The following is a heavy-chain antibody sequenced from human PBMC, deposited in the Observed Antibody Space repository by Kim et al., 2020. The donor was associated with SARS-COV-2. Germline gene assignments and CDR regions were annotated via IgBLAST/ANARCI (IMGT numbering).Heavy chain of an antibody. CDR3: AKGPPVWWHTGPNNYGM. D-gene: IGHD5-12*01. CDR2: ISYDGSNK. Sequence: GGSLRLSCAASGFTFSSYGMHWVRQAPGKGLEWVAVISYDGSNKYYADSVKGRFTISRDNSKNTLYLQMNSLRAEDTAVYYCAKGPPVWWHTGPNNYGM. J-gene: IGHJ6*01. CDR1: GFTFSSYG. V-gene: IGHV3-30*18.